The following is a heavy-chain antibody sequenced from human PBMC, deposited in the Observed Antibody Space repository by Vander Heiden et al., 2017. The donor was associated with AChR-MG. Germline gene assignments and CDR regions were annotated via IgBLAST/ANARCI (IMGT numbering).Heavy chain of an antibody. CDR2: INSDGSTT. CDR1: GFTFSNYS. D-gene: IGHD5-12*01. Sequence: EVLLVESGGGLVQPGGSLRLSCSPSGFTFSNYSLHWARQPPGKGLMWVSRINSDGSTTSYADSVKGRLTISRDNAKNTLYLEMTSLRAEDTAVYYCARGDIIMANDYWGQGTLVTVSS. V-gene: IGHV3-74*01. CDR3: ARGDIIMANDY. J-gene: IGHJ4*02.